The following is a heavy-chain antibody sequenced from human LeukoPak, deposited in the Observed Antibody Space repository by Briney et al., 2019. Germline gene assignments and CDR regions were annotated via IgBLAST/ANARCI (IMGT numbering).Heavy chain of an antibody. CDR3: AATRFLEWLLFDY. Sequence: PSETLSLTCTVSGGSISSGSYYWSWIRQPAGEGLEWIGRIYTSGSTNYNPSLKSRVTISVDTSKNQFSLKLRSVTAADTSVYFCAATRFLEWLLFDYWGPGTLGTVSS. D-gene: IGHD3-3*01. J-gene: IGHJ4*02. CDR2: IYTSGST. V-gene: IGHV4-61*02. CDR1: GGSISSGSYY.